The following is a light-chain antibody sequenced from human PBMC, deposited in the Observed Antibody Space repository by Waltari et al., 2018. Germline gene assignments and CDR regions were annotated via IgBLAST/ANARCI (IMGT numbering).Light chain of an antibody. CDR1: QSINYW. Sequence: MTQSPSTLSASEGDRVTLTCRASQSINYWLAWYQQKPGKAPKLLIYKASTLETGVPSRFSGSGSGTEFTLTIGSLQPDDFAIYYCQQYNTYPVTFGQGTRLEIK. CDR3: QQYNTYPVT. V-gene: IGKV1-5*03. J-gene: IGKJ5*01. CDR2: KAS.